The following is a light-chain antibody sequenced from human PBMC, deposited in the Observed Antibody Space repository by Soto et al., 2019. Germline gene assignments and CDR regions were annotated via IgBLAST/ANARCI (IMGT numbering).Light chain of an antibody. V-gene: IGKV1D-16*01. Sequence: DIQMTQSPSSLSASVGDRVTITCRASQPVGTWVAWYQQKPQRAPKPLMYAASTLESGVPLRFSGIPSGTNFTLTINSLQPEDFATYYCQQYHAYPPTSGPGTKVDFK. CDR2: AAS. J-gene: IGKJ3*01. CDR3: QQYHAYPPT. CDR1: QPVGTW.